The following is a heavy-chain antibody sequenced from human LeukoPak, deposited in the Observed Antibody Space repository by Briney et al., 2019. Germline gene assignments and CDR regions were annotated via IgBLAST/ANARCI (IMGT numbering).Heavy chain of an antibody. V-gene: IGHV3-21*01. J-gene: IGHJ4*02. Sequence: PGGSLRLSCAASGFTFSSYSMNWVRQAPGKGLEWVSSISSSSSYIYYADSVKGRFTISRDSAKNSLYLQMNSLRAEDTAVYYCARDYCSSTSCYPTFDYWGQGTLVTVSS. CDR3: ARDYCSSTSCYPTFDY. CDR1: GFTFSSYS. CDR2: ISSSSSYI. D-gene: IGHD2-2*01.